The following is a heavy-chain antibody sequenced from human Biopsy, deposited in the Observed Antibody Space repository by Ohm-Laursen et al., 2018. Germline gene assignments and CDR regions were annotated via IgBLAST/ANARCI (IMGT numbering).Heavy chain of an antibody. CDR1: GYTLNELS. V-gene: IGHV1-24*01. CDR2: FAPENGKT. J-gene: IGHJ4*02. CDR3: AADINVWNVNY. D-gene: IGHD1-1*01. Sequence: ASVKVSCKVSGYTLNELSMHWVRQVPGKGLEWMGGFAPENGKTVYAQNFQARVSLAEDTSTDTAYMELRSLRSEDTAVYYCAADINVWNVNYWGQGTQVTVSS.